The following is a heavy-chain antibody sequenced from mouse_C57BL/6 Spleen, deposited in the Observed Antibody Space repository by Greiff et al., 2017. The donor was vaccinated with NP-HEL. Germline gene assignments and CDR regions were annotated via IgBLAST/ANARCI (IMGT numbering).Heavy chain of an antibody. D-gene: IGHD2-3*01. CDR2: INPGSGGT. V-gene: IGHV1-54*01. J-gene: IGHJ1*03. CDR1: GYAFTNYL. Sequence: QVQLQQSGAELVRPGTSVKVSCKASGYAFTNYLIEWVKQRPGQGLEWIGVINPGSGGTNYNEKFKGKATLTADKSSSTAYMQLSSLTSEDSAVYFCARVDGPYWYFDGWGTGTTVTVSS. CDR3: ARVDGPYWYFDG.